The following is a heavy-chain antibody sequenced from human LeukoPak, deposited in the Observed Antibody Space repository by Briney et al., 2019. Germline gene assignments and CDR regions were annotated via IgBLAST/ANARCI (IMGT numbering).Heavy chain of an antibody. CDR1: GGSISSYY. CDR3: ARDKAPGGKRWLDP. V-gene: IGHV4-59*01. D-gene: IGHD4-23*01. Sequence: WETLSLTCTSSGGSISSYYWTWIRQPPGKGLEWRGDIYYSGITNYNPALNSRVTISLDTPQNKFSLKLRSVTAADAAVYHCARDKAPGGKRWLDPWGQGALVIVSS. CDR2: IYYSGIT. J-gene: IGHJ5*02.